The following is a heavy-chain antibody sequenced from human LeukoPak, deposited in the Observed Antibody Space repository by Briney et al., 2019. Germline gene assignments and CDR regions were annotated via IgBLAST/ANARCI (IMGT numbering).Heavy chain of an antibody. D-gene: IGHD5-12*01. Sequence: PGGSLRLSCAASGFTFSNYGMNWVRQAPGKGLEWISYISSSGSTIHYADSVKGRFTISRDNAKNSLYLQMNSLRDEDTAVYYCARYSGYDSGYYYAMDVWGQGTTVTVSS. CDR2: ISSSGSTI. CDR3: ARYSGYDSGYYYAMDV. J-gene: IGHJ6*02. CDR1: GFTFSNYG. V-gene: IGHV3-48*02.